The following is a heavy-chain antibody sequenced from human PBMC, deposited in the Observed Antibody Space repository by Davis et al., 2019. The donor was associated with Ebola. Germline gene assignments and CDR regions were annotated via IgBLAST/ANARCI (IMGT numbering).Heavy chain of an antibody. D-gene: IGHD3-22*01. CDR2: MNPNSGNT. CDR1: GYTFTSYY. J-gene: IGHJ4*02. Sequence: ASVKVSCKASGYTFTSYYMHWVRQATGQGLEWMGWMNPNSGNTNYAQKFQGRVTMTRDTSTRTVYMELSSLRSEDTAVYYCARGRGHYESSGGDFWGQGTLVTVSS. V-gene: IGHV1-8*02. CDR3: ARGRGHYESSGGDF.